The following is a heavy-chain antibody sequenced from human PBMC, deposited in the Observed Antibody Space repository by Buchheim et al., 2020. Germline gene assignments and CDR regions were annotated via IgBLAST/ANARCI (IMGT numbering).Heavy chain of an antibody. V-gene: IGHV3-7*04. CDR1: GFTFSSYW. D-gene: IGHD5-12*01. Sequence: EVQLVESGGGLVQPGGSLRLSCAASGFTFSSYWMSWVRQAPGKGLEWVANIKQDGSEKYYVDSVKGRFTISTDNAKNSLYLQMNSLRAEDTAVYYCARDGVATTIKFYYYYGMDVWGQGTT. J-gene: IGHJ6*02. CDR3: ARDGVATTIKFYYYYGMDV. CDR2: IKQDGSEK.